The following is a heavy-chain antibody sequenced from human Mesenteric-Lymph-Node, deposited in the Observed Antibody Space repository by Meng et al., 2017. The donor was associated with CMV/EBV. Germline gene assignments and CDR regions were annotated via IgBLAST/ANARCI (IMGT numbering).Heavy chain of an antibody. D-gene: IGHD2-2*01. J-gene: IGHJ4*02. Sequence: GGSLRLSCAASGFTFSSYEMNWVRQAPGKGLEWVSSISSSSSYIYYADSVKGRFTISRDNAKNTLYLQMNSLRAEDTAVYYCARACTNSSCSGADFDHWGQGTLVTVSS. CDR1: GFTFSSYE. CDR2: ISSSSSYI. CDR3: ARACTNSSCSGADFDH. V-gene: IGHV3-21*01.